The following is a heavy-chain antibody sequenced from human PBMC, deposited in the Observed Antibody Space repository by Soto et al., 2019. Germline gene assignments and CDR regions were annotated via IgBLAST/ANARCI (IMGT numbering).Heavy chain of an antibody. CDR1: GYTFTGYY. CDR2: MNPNSGNT. Sequence: GASLKVSCKASGYTFTGYYMHWVRQAPGQGLEWMGWMNPNSGNTGYAQKFQCRVTMTRNTSISTAYMELSSLRSEDTAVYYCARGSSSWYYYYGMDVWGQGTTVTVSS. CDR3: ARGSSSWYYYYGMDV. D-gene: IGHD6-13*01. J-gene: IGHJ6*02. V-gene: IGHV1-8*02.